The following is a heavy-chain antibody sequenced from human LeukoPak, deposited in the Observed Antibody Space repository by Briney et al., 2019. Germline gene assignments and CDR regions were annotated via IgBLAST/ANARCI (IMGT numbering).Heavy chain of an antibody. CDR3: AIAPRAASVAVALPDYYYYGLDV. CDR2: FDPEDGET. D-gene: IGHD6-19*01. J-gene: IGHJ6*02. V-gene: IGHV1-24*01. Sequence: ASLKVSCKVSGYTLTELSMHWVRQAPGKGLEWMGGFDPEDGETVYAQKFQGRVSMTEDISTDTAYMELSSLRSEDTAVYCCAIAPRAASVAVALPDYYYYGLDVWGQGTPVTVSS. CDR1: GYTLTELS.